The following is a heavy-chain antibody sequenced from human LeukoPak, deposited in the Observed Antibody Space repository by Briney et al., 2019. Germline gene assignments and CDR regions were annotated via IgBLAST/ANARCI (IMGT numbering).Heavy chain of an antibody. CDR3: ASDWGLSQLEYCSNTNCYMGAFDI. D-gene: IGHD2-2*02. Sequence: ASVKVSCKASGYAFTGYYMHWVRQAPGQGLEWMGWINPNSGGTNYAQKFQGRVTMTRDTSISTAYMELSRLRSDDTAVYYCASDWGLSQLEYCSNTNCYMGAFDIWGQGTMVTVSS. J-gene: IGHJ3*02. CDR2: INPNSGGT. CDR1: GYAFTGYY. V-gene: IGHV1-2*02.